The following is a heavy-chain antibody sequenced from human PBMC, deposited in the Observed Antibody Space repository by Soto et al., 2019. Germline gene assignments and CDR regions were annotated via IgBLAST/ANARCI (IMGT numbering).Heavy chain of an antibody. Sequence: ASVKVSCKASGYTFSSFAIHWLRQAPGQRLEWMGWINAGNGDTKYSQKFQGRVTIARDTAASTAYMELGSLTFEDTAVYYCARKGGASAYWGQGTLVTVSS. V-gene: IGHV1-3*01. CDR1: GYTFSSFA. CDR3: ARKGGASAY. CDR2: INAGNGDT. J-gene: IGHJ4*02. D-gene: IGHD1-26*01.